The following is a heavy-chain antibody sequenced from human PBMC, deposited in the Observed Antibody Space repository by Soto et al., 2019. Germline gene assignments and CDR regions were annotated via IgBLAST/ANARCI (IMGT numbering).Heavy chain of an antibody. J-gene: IGHJ4*01. D-gene: IGHD3-3*01. CDR1: GFTFTGHY. CDR3: AKSGSFFRAPRECLDY. V-gene: IGHV1-2*02. CDR2: INPNSGGT. Sequence: ASVKVSCKASGFTFTGHYIHLVRQAPGQGLEWMGWINPNSGGTSYAQKFQGRVTMTRDTSITTAYMELSRLSSDDTAVYYCAKSGSFFRAPRECLDYW.